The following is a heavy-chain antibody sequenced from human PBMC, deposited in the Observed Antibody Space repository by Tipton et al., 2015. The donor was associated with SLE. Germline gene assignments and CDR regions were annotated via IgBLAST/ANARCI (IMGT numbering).Heavy chain of an antibody. CDR3: ARDQVGVGDFDY. V-gene: IGHV4-61*01. D-gene: IGHD3-16*01. J-gene: IGHJ4*02. CDR1: GGSISSSNYY. Sequence: TLSLTCTVSGGSISSSNYYWGWVRQPPGKGLEWIGYIHHNGSTNYNPSLQSRVTISRDPSKNQFSLKLISATAADTAVYYCARDQVGVGDFDYWSQGTLVTVSS. CDR2: IHHNGST.